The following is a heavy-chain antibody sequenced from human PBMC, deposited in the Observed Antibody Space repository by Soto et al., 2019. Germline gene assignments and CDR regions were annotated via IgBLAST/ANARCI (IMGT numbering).Heavy chain of an antibody. CDR2: LSGSGGST. Sequence: GGSLRLSCVASGFTFSNYAMNWVRQAPGKGLEWVSSLSGSGGSTYYAGSVKGRFTISRDNSKNTLYLQMNSLRAEDTAVYYCAKLPPVTLVRGVIITPYYFDYWGQGTLVTVSS. CDR3: AKLPPVTLVRGVIITPYYFDY. D-gene: IGHD3-10*01. CDR1: GFTFSNYA. V-gene: IGHV3-23*01. J-gene: IGHJ4*02.